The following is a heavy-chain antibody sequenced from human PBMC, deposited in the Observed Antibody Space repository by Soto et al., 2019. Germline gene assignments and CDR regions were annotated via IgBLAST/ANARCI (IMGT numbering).Heavy chain of an antibody. CDR2: ISTYNGDT. D-gene: IGHD5-12*01. CDR1: GYTFTRSG. V-gene: IGHV1-18*01. J-gene: IGHJ6*02. CDR3: AREGVAPYYYYGMDV. Sequence: QVQLMQSGAEVKKPGASVKVSCKASGYTFTRSGISWVRQAPGQGLEWMGWISTYNGDTNYAQTFQGRVTMTTDTSTSTVYMELRSLRSDDTAVYYCAREGVAPYYYYGMDVWGQGTPVTVSS.